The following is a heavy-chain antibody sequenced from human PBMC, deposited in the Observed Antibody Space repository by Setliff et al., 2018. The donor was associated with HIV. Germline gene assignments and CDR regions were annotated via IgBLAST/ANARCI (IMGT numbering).Heavy chain of an antibody. V-gene: IGHV4-34*01. CDR1: GGSFSGHY. J-gene: IGHJ3*02. Sequence: SETLSLTCAVYGGSFSGHYWSWIRQSPGKGLEWIGEINHIGGNTNHNPSLKSRVTISVDTSKKQFSLKLSSVTAADTAVYYCARDLKSGSYSPGAFDIWGQGTMVTVSS. CDR2: INHIGGNT. CDR3: ARDLKSGSYSPGAFDI. D-gene: IGHD1-26*01.